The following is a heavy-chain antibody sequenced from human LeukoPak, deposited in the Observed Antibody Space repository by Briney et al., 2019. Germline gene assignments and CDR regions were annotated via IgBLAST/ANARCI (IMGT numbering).Heavy chain of an antibody. J-gene: IGHJ4*02. CDR3: ATEQNSGWYDY. V-gene: IGHV3-30*01. CDR2: ISHYERNE. D-gene: IGHD6-19*01. CDR1: GFTFSSYN. Sequence: GGSLRHSCAASGFTFSSYNIHWVRQAPGKGPEWVAVISHYERNEYYADSVKGRFTISRDNSKNTLYLQMNSLRAEDTAVYKCATEQNSGWYDYWGQGTLVTVSS.